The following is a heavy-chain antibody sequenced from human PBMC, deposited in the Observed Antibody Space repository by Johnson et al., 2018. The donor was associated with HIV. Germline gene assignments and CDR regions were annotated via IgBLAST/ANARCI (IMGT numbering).Heavy chain of an antibody. V-gene: IGHV3-20*04. CDR3: AKGGSSSTAFYI. CDR1: GFTFDDYG. J-gene: IGHJ3*02. CDR2: IYSGRNT. D-gene: IGHD6-6*01. Sequence: VQLVESGGGVVRPGGSLRLSCAASGFTFDDYGMSWVRQAPGKGMEWVSVIYSGRNTNYVDSVKGRFTISRDNSKNTLYLQMNSLRAEDTAVYSCAKGGSSSTAFYIWGQGTTVTVSS.